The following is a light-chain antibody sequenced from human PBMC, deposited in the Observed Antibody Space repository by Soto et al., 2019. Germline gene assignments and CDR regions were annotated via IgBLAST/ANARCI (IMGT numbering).Light chain of an antibody. CDR3: QQYNEWPLT. V-gene: IGKV3-15*01. CDR1: QSVSNN. J-gene: IGKJ4*01. Sequence: EIVMTQSPATLSGSPGERATLSCRASQSVSNNLAWYQQKPVQAPRRLIYHASTGATGIPARFSGSGSGTEHTLTISSVQSEDFAVYYCQQYNEWPLTFGGGTKVEI. CDR2: HAS.